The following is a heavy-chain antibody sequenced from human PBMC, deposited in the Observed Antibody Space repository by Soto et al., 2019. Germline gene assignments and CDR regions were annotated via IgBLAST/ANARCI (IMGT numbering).Heavy chain of an antibody. D-gene: IGHD2-21*02. CDR1: GLTFSSYA. J-gene: IGHJ4*02. CDR3: AKAPAYCGGDCYFGPWDY. CDR2: ISGSGGST. V-gene: IGHV3-23*01. Sequence: GGSLRLSCAASGLTFSSYAMSWVRQAPGKGLEWVSAISGSGGSTYYADSVKGRFTISRDNSKNTLYLQMNSLRAEDTAVYYCAKAPAYCGGDCYFGPWDYWGQGTLVTVSS.